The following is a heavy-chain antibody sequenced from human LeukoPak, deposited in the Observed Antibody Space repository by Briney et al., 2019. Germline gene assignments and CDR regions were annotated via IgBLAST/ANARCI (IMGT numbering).Heavy chain of an antibody. CDR1: GFTFSDYY. CDR2: ISGGSRAI. J-gene: IGHJ4*02. Sequence: GGSLRLSCAASGFTFSDYYMNWIRQAPGKGLEWVSSISGGSRAINYADSVKGRFTTSRDNAKNSLYLQVNSLRAEDTAVYYCARAGQSDYWGQGTLVTVSS. V-gene: IGHV3-11*01. CDR3: ARAGQSDY.